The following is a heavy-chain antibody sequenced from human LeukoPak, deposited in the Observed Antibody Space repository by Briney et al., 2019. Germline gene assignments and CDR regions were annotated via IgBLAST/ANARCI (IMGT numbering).Heavy chain of an antibody. CDR1: GFTFSSYW. CDR2: IKQGGSEK. V-gene: IGHV3-7*01. CDR3: ARADESGEYYFDY. D-gene: IGHD1-26*01. J-gene: IGHJ4*02. Sequence: GGSLRLSCAASGFTFSSYWMSWVRQAPGKGLEWVANIKQGGSEKYYVDSVKGRFTISRDNAKNSLYLQMNSLRAEDTAVYYCARADESGEYYFDYWGQGTLVTVSS.